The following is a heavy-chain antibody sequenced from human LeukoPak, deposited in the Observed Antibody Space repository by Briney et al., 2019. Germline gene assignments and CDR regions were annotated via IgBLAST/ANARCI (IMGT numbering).Heavy chain of an antibody. V-gene: IGHV1-2*02. J-gene: IGHJ4*02. Sequence: ASVKVSCKASGYTFSGYYIHWVRQAPGQGLEWMGWINPDSGGTNYAQNFQGRVTMTRDTSISTAYMELYRLRSDDTAMYYCARYRGSVRSWFDFWGQGTLVTVSS. CDR3: ARYRGSVRSWFDF. D-gene: IGHD5/OR15-5a*01. CDR2: INPDSGGT. CDR1: GYTFSGYY.